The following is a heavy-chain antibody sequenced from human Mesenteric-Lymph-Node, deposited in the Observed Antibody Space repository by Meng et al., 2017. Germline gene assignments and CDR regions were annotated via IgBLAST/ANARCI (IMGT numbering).Heavy chain of an antibody. Sequence: GESLKISCAASGFTFSSYEMNWVRQAPGKGLEWVSYISSSGSTIYYADSVKGRFTISRDNAKNSLYLQTNSLRAENTAVYYCARDDIVVVPAAGGGYYYYYGMDVWGQGTTVTVSS. D-gene: IGHD2-2*01. CDR2: ISSSGSTI. V-gene: IGHV3-48*03. CDR3: ARDDIVVVPAAGGGYYYYYGMDV. J-gene: IGHJ6*02. CDR1: GFTFSSYE.